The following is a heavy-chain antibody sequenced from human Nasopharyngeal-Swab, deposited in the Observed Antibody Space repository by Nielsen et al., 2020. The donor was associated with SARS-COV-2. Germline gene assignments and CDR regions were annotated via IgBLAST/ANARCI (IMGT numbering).Heavy chain of an antibody. V-gene: IGHV4-34*01. CDR1: GGSFSGYY. Sequence: SETLSLTCAVYGGSFSGYYWSWIRQPPGKGLEWIGEINHSGSTNHNPSLKSRVTISVDTSKNQFSLKLSSVTAADTAVYYCARFSPTYYYDSSGLNFDYWGQGTLVTVSS. CDR3: ARFSPTYYYDSSGLNFDY. J-gene: IGHJ4*02. CDR2: INHSGST. D-gene: IGHD3-22*01.